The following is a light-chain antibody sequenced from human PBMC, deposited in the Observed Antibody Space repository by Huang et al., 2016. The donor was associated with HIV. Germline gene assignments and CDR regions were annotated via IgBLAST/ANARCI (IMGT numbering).Light chain of an antibody. CDR2: GAS. CDR1: PIITNN. J-gene: IGKJ1*01. CDR3: QQYNNWPPWT. V-gene: IGKV3-15*01. Sequence: EIVMTQSPAPLSVSPGERATLSCRASPIITNNLAWYQQKPGQPPRLLIHGASTRATGIPARFSGSGSGTEFTLSISSLQSEDFAVYYCQQYNNWPPWTFGQGTKVEF.